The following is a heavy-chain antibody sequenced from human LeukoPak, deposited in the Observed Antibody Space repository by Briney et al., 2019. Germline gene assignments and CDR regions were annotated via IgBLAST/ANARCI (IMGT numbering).Heavy chain of an antibody. CDR3: ARAGSSSWYTLAADS. CDR1: GGSITGYY. CDR2: ISYTGYI. J-gene: IGHJ5*01. D-gene: IGHD2-15*01. V-gene: IGHV4-59*01. Sequence: PSETLSLTRTVSGGSITGYYWSWIRQPPGKGLEWIAYISYTGYINYNPSLKSRVTISLDTSKNQFSLKLKSVTAADTAVYFCARAGSSSWYTLAADSWGQGTLVTVSS.